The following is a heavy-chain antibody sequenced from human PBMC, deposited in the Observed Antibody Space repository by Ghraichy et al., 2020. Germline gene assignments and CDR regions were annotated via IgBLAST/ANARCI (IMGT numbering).Heavy chain of an antibody. Sequence: GGSLRLSCAASGFTFSSYAMSWVRQAPGKGLEWVSAISGSGGSTYYSDSVKGRFTISRDNSKNTLYLQMNSLRAEDTAVYYCAKDRGTYSSSSEFDYWGQGTLVTVSS. CDR2: ISGSGGST. D-gene: IGHD6-6*01. V-gene: IGHV3-23*01. J-gene: IGHJ4*02. CDR1: GFTFSSYA. CDR3: AKDRGTYSSSSEFDY.